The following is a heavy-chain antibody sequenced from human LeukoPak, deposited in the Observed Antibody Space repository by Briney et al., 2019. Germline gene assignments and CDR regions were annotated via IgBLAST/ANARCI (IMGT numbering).Heavy chain of an antibody. V-gene: IGHV3-72*01. Sequence: GGSLRLSCVASGFTFTDHYMDWVRQAPGKGLEWVGRTRKKANSYTTEYAASVKGRFTISRDDSENSLYLLLNSLNADDTAVYYCVRVTGIFYLDYWGQGTLVTVSP. D-gene: IGHD1-26*01. CDR2: TRKKANSYTT. J-gene: IGHJ4*02. CDR1: GFTFTDHY. CDR3: VRVTGIFYLDY.